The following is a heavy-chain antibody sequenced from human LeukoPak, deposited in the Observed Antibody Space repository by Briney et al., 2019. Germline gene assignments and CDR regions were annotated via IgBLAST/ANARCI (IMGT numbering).Heavy chain of an antibody. CDR3: ASTPVSSWYHYDY. V-gene: IGHV5-51*01. CDR2: IYPGDSDT. J-gene: IGHJ4*02. CDR1: GYSFTSYW. Sequence: PGESLKISCKGSGYSFTSYWIGWVRQMPGKGLGWMGIIYPGDSDTRYSPSFQGQVTISADKSISTAYLQWSSLKTSDTAMYYCASTPVSSWYHYDYWGQGTLVTVSS. D-gene: IGHD6-13*01.